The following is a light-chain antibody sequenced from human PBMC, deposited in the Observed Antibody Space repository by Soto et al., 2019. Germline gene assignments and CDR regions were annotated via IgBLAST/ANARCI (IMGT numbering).Light chain of an antibody. J-gene: IGKJ1*01. CDR2: GTS. CDR1: QNISRS. Sequence: EIVMTQSPVTLSVSPGERATLSCRASQNISRSLAWYQQKPGQGPSLLIYGTSTRAGGVPARFSGSGSGTDFTLTIRRLEPDDFAVYYCQKYGTFWTFGQGTKVDIK. V-gene: IGKV3-15*01. CDR3: QKYGTFWT.